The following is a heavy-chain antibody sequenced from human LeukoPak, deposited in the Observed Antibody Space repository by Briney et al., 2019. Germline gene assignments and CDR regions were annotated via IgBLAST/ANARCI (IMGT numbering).Heavy chain of an antibody. V-gene: IGHV1-69*06. J-gene: IGHJ5*02. D-gene: IGHD2-2*01. Sequence: GASVKVSCKASGGTFSSYAISWVRQAPGQGLEWRGGIIPIFGTANYAQKFQGRVTITADKSTSTAYMELSSLSSEDTALYYCARASWDCSSTSCYVLYNWFDPWGQGTLVTVSS. CDR2: IIPIFGTA. CDR1: GGTFSSYA. CDR3: ARASWDCSSTSCYVLYNWFDP.